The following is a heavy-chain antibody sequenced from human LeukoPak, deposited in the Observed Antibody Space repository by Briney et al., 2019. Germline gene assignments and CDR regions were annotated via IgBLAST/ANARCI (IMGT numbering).Heavy chain of an antibody. J-gene: IGHJ6*02. Sequence: GGSLRLSCAASGFTVSSDYMSWVRQAPGKGLEWVANIKQDGSEKYYVDSVKGRFTISRDNAKNSLYLQMNSLRAEDTAVYYCARASRTIVGAFLYYYYYGMDVWGQGTTVTVSS. CDR3: ARASRTIVGAFLYYYYYGMDV. V-gene: IGHV3-7*01. CDR1: GFTVSSDY. D-gene: IGHD1-26*01. CDR2: IKQDGSEK.